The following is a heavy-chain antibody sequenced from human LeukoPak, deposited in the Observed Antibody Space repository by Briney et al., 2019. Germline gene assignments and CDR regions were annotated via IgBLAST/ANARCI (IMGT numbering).Heavy chain of an antibody. CDR2: IKRDGSEK. Sequence: GGSLRLSCAASGITFGIYWMSWVRQAPGKGLEWVANIKRDGSEKYYVDSVKGRFTISRDNAKNSLYLQMNSLRAEDTAVYYCARACYYDSSDYCHDAFDIWGQGTMVTVSS. V-gene: IGHV3-7*01. D-gene: IGHD3-22*01. CDR3: ARACYYDSSDYCHDAFDI. CDR1: GITFGIYW. J-gene: IGHJ3*02.